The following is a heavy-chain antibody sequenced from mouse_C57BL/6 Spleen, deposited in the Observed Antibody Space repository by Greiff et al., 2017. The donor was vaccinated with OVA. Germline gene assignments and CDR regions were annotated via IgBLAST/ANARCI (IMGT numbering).Heavy chain of an antibody. CDR2: ISYSGST. J-gene: IGHJ3*01. CDR3: AREGYAGFAY. CDR1: GYSITSGYD. D-gene: IGHD2-2*01. Sequence: VQLKESGPGMVKPSQSLSLTCTVTGYSITSGYDWHWIRHFPGNKLEWMGYISYSGSTNYNPSLKSRISITHDTSKNHFFLKLNSVTTEDTATYYCAREGYAGFAYWGQGTLVTVSA. V-gene: IGHV3-1*01.